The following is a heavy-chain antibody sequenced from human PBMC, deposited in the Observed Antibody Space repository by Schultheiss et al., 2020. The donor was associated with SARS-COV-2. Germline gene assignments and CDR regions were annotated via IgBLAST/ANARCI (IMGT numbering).Heavy chain of an antibody. CDR1: GGSFSGYY. Sequence: SETLSLTCAVYGGSFSGYYWSWIRQPPGKGLEWIGEINHSGSTNYNPSLKSRVTISVDTSKNQFSLKLSSVTAADTAVYYCARESYSVSYDYWGQGTLVTVSS. V-gene: IGHV4-34*01. J-gene: IGHJ4*02. D-gene: IGHD1-26*01. CDR2: INHSGST. CDR3: ARESYSVSYDY.